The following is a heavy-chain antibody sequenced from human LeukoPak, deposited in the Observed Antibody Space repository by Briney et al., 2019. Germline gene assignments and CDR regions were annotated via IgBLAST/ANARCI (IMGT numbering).Heavy chain of an antibody. J-gene: IGHJ4*02. V-gene: IGHV4-39*01. Sequence: SETLSLTCTVSGGSISSSSYYWGWIRQPPGKGLEWIGSIYYGGSTYYNPSLKSRVTISVDTSKNQFSLKLSSVTAADTAVYYCASGYTATDYWGQGTLVTVSS. CDR1: GGSISSSSYY. CDR2: IYYGGST. CDR3: ASGYTATDY. D-gene: IGHD3-16*02.